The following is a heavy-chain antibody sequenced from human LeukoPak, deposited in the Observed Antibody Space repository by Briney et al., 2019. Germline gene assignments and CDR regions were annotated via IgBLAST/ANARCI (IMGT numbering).Heavy chain of an antibody. V-gene: IGHV4-4*09. CDR3: ARHFKHVRSGTQHWYDP. CDR2: IYSSGST. CDR1: GGSITSYY. J-gene: IGHJ5*02. D-gene: IGHD1-14*01. Sequence: SETLSLTCTVSGGSITSYYWSWIRQPPGKGLGWIGLIYSSGSTNYNPSLRSRLTISVDTSKNQFSLILNSVTAADTAVYYCARHFKHVRSGTQHWYDPWGQGTLVTVSS.